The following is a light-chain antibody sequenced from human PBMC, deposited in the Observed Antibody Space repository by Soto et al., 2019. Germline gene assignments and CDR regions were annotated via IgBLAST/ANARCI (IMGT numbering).Light chain of an antibody. CDR3: QQYISYPTT. J-gene: IGKJ5*01. CDR1: QGIAKS. Sequence: IRITQSAASLYASIVDRVTLTCRASQGIAKSLAWYQQKPEKAPKSLIYAASNLQSGVPSRFSGSGSGTEFTLTISCLQPEDFATYYCQQYISYPTTFGQGTRLEIK. V-gene: IGKV1D-16*01. CDR2: AAS.